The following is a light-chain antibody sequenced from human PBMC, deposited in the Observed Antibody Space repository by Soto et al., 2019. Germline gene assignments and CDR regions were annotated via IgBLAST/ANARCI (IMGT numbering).Light chain of an antibody. CDR1: QSIAYSDGKTY. J-gene: IGKJ2*01. CDR2: QIS. V-gene: IGKV2-24*01. Sequence: DVVLTPTPLSSPVTLGQPASTSCRSSQSIAYSDGKTYLSWLQQRPGQPPRLLIYQISKRLSGIPYRFRGRVAGTNFMHKISKVEAEDVGFYYSMQHTHIPHTFGQGTKLEIK. CDR3: MQHTHIPHT.